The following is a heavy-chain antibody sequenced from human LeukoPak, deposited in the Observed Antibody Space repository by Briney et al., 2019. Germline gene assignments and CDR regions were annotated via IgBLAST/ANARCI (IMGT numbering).Heavy chain of an antibody. CDR3: ARRAGSYYESSGYYYFDY. Sequence: GESLKISCKGSGYSFTSYWIGWVRQMPGKGLEWMGIIYPGDSDTRYSPSFQGQVPISADKSINTAYLQWSSLKASDTAMYYCARRAGSYYESSGYYYFDYWGQGTLVTVSS. CDR2: IYPGDSDT. J-gene: IGHJ4*02. V-gene: IGHV5-51*01. CDR1: GYSFTSYW. D-gene: IGHD3-22*01.